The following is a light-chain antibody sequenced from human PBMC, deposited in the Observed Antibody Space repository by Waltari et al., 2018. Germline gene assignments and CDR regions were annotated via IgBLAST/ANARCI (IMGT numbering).Light chain of an antibody. J-gene: IGKJ2*01. CDR3: QQYGSSPPYT. Sequence: EIVLTQSPGTLSLSPGERATLSCRASQSVSSNYLAWYQQKPGQAPRLLIYGASNRASCIPDRFSGTWSGTDFTLTISSLEPEDFAIYYCQQYGSSPPYTFGQGTKLEI. CDR2: GAS. CDR1: QSVSSNY. V-gene: IGKV3-20*01.